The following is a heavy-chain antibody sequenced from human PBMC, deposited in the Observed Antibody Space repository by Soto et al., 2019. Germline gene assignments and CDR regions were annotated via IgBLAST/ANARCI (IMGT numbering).Heavy chain of an antibody. CDR1: GYTFTSYG. V-gene: IGHV1-18*01. CDR3: AREDIVVVPDAIPYRSWFDP. CDR2: ISAYNGNT. J-gene: IGHJ5*02. D-gene: IGHD2-2*01. Sequence: ASVKVSCKASGYTFTSYGISWVRQAPGQGLEWMGWISAYNGNTNYAQKLQGRVTMTTDTSTSTAYMELRSLRSDDTAVYYCAREDIVVVPDAIPYRSWFDPWGQGTLVTLSS.